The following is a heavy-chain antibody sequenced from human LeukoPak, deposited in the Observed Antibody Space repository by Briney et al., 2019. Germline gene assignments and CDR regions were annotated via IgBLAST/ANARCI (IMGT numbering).Heavy chain of an antibody. CDR3: ARVYRSRITIFGVVIIPSWFDP. V-gene: IGHV4-59*01. J-gene: IGHJ5*02. CDR2: IYYSGST. CDR1: GRSISSYY. Sequence: SETLSLTCTVSGRSISSYYWSWIRQPPGKGLEGIGYIYYSGSTNYNPSLKSRVTISIDTSKNQFSLKLSSVTAADTAVYYCARVYRSRITIFGVVIIPSWFDPWGQGTLVTVSS. D-gene: IGHD3-3*01.